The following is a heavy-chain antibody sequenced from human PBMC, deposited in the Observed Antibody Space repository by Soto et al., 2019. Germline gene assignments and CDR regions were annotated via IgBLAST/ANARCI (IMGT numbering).Heavy chain of an antibody. CDR3: AKFMVDTGPKPLQRGDAFDI. D-gene: IGHD3-10*01. CDR1: GFTFSSYA. CDR2: ISGSGGST. V-gene: IGHV3-23*01. J-gene: IGHJ3*02. Sequence: GGSLRLSCAASGFTFSSYAMSWVRQAPGKGLEWVSAISGSGGSTHYADSVKGRFTISRDNSKNTLYLQMNSLRAEDTAVYYCAKFMVDTGPKPLQRGDAFDIWGQGTMVTVSS.